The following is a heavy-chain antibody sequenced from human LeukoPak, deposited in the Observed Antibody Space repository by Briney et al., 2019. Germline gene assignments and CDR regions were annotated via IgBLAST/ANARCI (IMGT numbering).Heavy chain of an antibody. CDR1: GYSINSGYF. V-gene: IGHV4-38-2*02. Sequence: SETLSLTCTVSGYSINSGYFWGWIRQPPGKGLEYIGTIFHNGTTYYNPSLKSRVTISLDTSTNDFSLKLSSVTAADTAVYYCARALRSGSNYFFYGMDVWGKGTTVTVSS. CDR3: ARALRSGSNYFFYGMDV. J-gene: IGHJ6*04. D-gene: IGHD3-10*01. CDR2: IFHNGTT.